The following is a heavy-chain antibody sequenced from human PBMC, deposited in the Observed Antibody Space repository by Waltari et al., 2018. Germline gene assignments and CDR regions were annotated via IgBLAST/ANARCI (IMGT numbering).Heavy chain of an antibody. CDR3: AKEQEAFDI. V-gene: IGHV3-33*06. Sequence: QLQLVESGGGVVQPGKSLRLSCDASGFTMSSYLMHWGRQAPGKGREWVAVVGSDGNEKYYGDSVKGRFTISRDNSKNIVYLQMNSLRAEDTAVYFCAKEQEAFDIWGQGTVVTVS. CDR1: GFTMSSYL. J-gene: IGHJ3*02. CDR2: VGSDGNEK.